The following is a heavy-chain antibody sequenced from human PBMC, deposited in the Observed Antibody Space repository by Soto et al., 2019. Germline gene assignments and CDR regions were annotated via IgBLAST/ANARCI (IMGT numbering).Heavy chain of an antibody. D-gene: IGHD3-10*01. J-gene: IGHJ4*02. CDR1: GFTFSSYG. Sequence: PGGSLRRSCAASGFTFSSYGMHWVRQAPGKGLEWVAVIWYDGSNKYYADSVKGRFTISRDNPKNTLYLQMNSLRAEDTAVYYCARNTRPNYYGSGSYVVDYWGQGTLVTVSS. CDR2: IWYDGSNK. V-gene: IGHV3-33*01. CDR3: ARNTRPNYYGSGSYVVDY.